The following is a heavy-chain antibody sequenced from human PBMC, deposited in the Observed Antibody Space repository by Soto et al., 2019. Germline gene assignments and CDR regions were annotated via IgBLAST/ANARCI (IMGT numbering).Heavy chain of an antibody. J-gene: IGHJ3*02. D-gene: IGHD4-17*01. Sequence: ASVTVSCKASGYTFTNYYLHWVRQAPGQGLEWMGVMHPNGGSTTFAQKLQGRVTMTTDTSTSTAYMELRSLRSDDTAVYYCARDGMTTVVPFGAFDIWGQGTMVTVSS. CDR3: ARDGMTTVVPFGAFDI. CDR2: MHPNGGST. CDR1: GYTFTNYY. V-gene: IGHV1-46*01.